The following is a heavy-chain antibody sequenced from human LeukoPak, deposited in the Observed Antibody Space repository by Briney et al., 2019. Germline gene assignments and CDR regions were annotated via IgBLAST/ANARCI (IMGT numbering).Heavy chain of an antibody. Sequence: GGSLRLSCAASGFTFSSYWMSWVRQAPGKGLEWVANIKQDGSEKYYVDSVKGRFTISRDNAKNSLYLQMSSLRAEDTAAYFCARGQTTVTNWGQGTLVTVSS. J-gene: IGHJ4*02. CDR2: IKQDGSEK. V-gene: IGHV3-7*03. CDR1: GFTFSSYW. CDR3: ARGQTTVTN. D-gene: IGHD4-17*01.